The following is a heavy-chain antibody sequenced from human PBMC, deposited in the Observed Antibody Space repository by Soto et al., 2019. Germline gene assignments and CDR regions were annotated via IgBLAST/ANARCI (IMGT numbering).Heavy chain of an antibody. CDR3: ARWTRDSSGYYAYFHY. CDR1: GGAFSSYS. V-gene: IGHV1-69*13. J-gene: IGHJ4*02. Sequence: GASVKVSCKASGGAFSSYSISWVRQAPGQGLEWMGGIIPIFGTANYAQKFQGRVTITADESTSTAYMELSSLRSEDTAVYYCARWTRDSSGYYAYFHYWGQGTLVTVSS. D-gene: IGHD3-22*01. CDR2: IIPIFGTA.